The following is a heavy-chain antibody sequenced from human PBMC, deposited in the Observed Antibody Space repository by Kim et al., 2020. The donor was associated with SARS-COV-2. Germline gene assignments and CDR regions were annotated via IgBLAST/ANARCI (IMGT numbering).Heavy chain of an antibody. Sequence: GKTKQSEKVKGRVTITRDTAANKAYMELSRLTSEDTAVYYCARGVAASHDYWGQGTLVTVSS. CDR2: GKT. V-gene: IGHV1-3*01. CDR3: ARGVAASHDY. J-gene: IGHJ4*02. D-gene: IGHD6-19*01.